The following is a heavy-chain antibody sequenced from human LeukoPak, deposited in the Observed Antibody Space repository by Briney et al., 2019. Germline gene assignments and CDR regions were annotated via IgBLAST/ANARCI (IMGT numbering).Heavy chain of an antibody. V-gene: IGHV3-21*04. CDR1: GFTFSSYS. CDR3: ARGGGLDV. CDR2: ISSSSSYI. Sequence: KAGGSLRLSCAASGFTFSSYSMNWVRQAPGKGLEWVSSISSSSSYIYYADSVKGRFTISRDNSKNTLYLQMNSLRAEDTAVYFCARGGGLDVWGQGATVTVSS. D-gene: IGHD3-16*01. J-gene: IGHJ6*02.